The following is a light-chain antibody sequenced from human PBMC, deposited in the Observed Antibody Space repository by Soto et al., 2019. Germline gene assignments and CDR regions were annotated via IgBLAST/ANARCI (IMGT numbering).Light chain of an antibody. CDR3: SSYTSSSTLL. Sequence: QSALTQPASVSGSPGQSITISCTGTSSDVGGYNYVSWYQQHPGKAPKLMIYDVSNRPSVVSNRFSGSKSGNTASLTISRLQAEDEADYYCSSYTSSSTLLFGGGTKLTVL. V-gene: IGLV2-14*01. CDR1: SSDVGGYNY. CDR2: DVS. J-gene: IGLJ2*01.